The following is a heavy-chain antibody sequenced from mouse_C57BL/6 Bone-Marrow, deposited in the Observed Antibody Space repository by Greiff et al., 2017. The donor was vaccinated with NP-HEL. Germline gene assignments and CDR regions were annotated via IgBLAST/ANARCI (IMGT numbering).Heavy chain of an antibody. CDR1: GYTFTSYW. J-gene: IGHJ1*03. CDR3: ERRRGGSSPCWYFDV. V-gene: IGHV1-64*01. Sequence: QVQLQQPGAELVKPGASVKLSCKASGYTFTSYWMHWVKQRPGQGLEWIGMIHPNSGSTNYNEKFKSKATLTVDKSSSTAYMQLSSLTSEDSAVYYGERRRGGSSPCWYFDVWGTGTTVTVSS. CDR2: IHPNSGST. D-gene: IGHD1-1*01.